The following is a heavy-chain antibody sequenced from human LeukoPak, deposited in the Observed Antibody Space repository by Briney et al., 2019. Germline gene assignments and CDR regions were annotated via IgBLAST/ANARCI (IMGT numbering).Heavy chain of an antibody. D-gene: IGHD3-3*01. CDR1: GYTLTELS. J-gene: IGHJ5*02. V-gene: IGHV1-24*01. CDR3: ATVLYDFWSGPGFDP. CDR2: FDPEDGET. Sequence: ASVKVSCKVSGYTLTELSMHWVQQAPGKGLEWMGGFDPEDGETIYAQKFQGRVTMTEDTSTDTAYMELSSLRSEDTAVYYCATVLYDFWSGPGFDPWGQGTLVTVSS.